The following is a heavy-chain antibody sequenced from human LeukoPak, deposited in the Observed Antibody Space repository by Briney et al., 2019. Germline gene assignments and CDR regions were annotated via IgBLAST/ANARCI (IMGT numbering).Heavy chain of an antibody. Sequence: SETLSLTCAVYGGSFSGYYWSWIRQPPGKGLEWIGEINHSGSTNYNPSLKSRVTISVDTSKNQFSLKLSSVTAADTAVYYCARSKDFWSGYPFDYWGQGTLVTVSS. D-gene: IGHD3-3*01. CDR3: ARSKDFWSGYPFDY. CDR2: INHSGST. J-gene: IGHJ4*02. CDR1: GGSFSGYY. V-gene: IGHV4-34*01.